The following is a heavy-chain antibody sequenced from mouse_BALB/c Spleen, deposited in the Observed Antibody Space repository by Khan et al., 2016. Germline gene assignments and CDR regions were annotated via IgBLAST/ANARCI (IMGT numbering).Heavy chain of an antibody. CDR2: INSNGGST. J-gene: IGHJ2*01. CDR1: GFTFSSYG. D-gene: IGHD1-2*01. CDR3: ARGGYGYHYFDY. Sequence: EVELVESGGGLVQPGGSLKLSCAASGFTFSSYGMSWVRQTPDKRLELVATINSNGGSTYYPDSVKGRFTISRDNAKNTLYLQMSSLKSEATAMYYCARGGYGYHYFDYWDQGTTLTVSA. V-gene: IGHV5-6-3*01.